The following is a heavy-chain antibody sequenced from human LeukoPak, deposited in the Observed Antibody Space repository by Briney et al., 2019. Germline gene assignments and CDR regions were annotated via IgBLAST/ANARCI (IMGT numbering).Heavy chain of an antibody. V-gene: IGHV3-30*02. J-gene: IGHJ6*03. Sequence: GGSLRLSCAASGFTFSSYGMHWVRQAPGKGLEWVAVIWYGGSNKYYADSVKGRFTISRDNSKNTLYLQMNSLRAEDTAVYYCAKEDRYYYYMDVWGKGTTVTVSS. CDR1: GFTFSSYG. CDR3: AKEDRYYYYMDV. CDR2: IWYGGSNK.